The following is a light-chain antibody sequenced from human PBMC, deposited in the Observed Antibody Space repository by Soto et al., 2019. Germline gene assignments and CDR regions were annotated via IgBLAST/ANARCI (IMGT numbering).Light chain of an antibody. CDR1: SSNIGSDY. CDR2: RNN. J-gene: IGLJ1*01. CDR3: AAWDDSLSGYV. V-gene: IGLV1-47*01. Sequence: QAVLTQPPSASGTPGQRVTISCSGSSSNIGSDYVYWYQQFPGTAPKLLIYRNNQRLSGVPDRFSGSKSGTSASLAISGLRSEDEADYYCAAWDDSLSGYVFGTGTKVTVL.